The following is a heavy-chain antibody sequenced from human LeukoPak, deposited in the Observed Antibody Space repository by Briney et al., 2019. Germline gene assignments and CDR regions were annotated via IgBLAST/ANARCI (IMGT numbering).Heavy chain of an antibody. CDR2: ISSTSIYI. J-gene: IGHJ6*03. D-gene: IGHD6-13*01. V-gene: IGHV3-21*01. CDR1: GFTFSIYS. Sequence: GGSLRLSCAASGFTFSIYSMSWVRQAPGKGLEWVSSISSTSIYIYYAESVRGRFTISRDNAESSLYLQINSLGVEDTAVYSCARVAAGAEAHTLHYHYMDVWGKGTTVTVSS. CDR3: ARVAAGAEAHTLHYHYMDV.